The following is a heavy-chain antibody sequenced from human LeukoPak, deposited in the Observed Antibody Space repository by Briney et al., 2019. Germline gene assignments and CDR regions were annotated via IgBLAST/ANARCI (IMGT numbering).Heavy chain of an antibody. CDR1: GYSISSGYY. CDR3: SRGVGFGSSGSSYYYYYMDV. CDR2: IYHSGST. J-gene: IGHJ6*03. V-gene: IGHV4-38-2*02. Sequence: SETLSLTCTVSGYSISSGYYWGWIRQPPGKGLEWIGSIYHSGSTYYNPSLKSRVTISVDTSKNQFSLKLSSVTAADTAVYYCSRGVGFGSSGSSYYYYYMDVWGKGATVTISS. D-gene: IGHD3-22*01.